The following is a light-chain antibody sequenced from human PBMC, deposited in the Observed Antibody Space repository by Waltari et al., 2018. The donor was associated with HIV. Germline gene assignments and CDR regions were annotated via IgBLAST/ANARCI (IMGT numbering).Light chain of an antibody. Sequence: QSALTQPPSASGSPGQSVTLSCTGPNSDIGTYDYVSWYQQHPGKAPKIVISEVTKRPSGVSDRFSGSKSGNTAFLTVSGLQSEDEADYYCSSFANRDGFYVLFGCGTRLTVL. CDR2: EVT. V-gene: IGLV2-8*01. J-gene: IGLJ2*01. CDR1: NSDIGTYDY. CDR3: SSFANRDGFYVL.